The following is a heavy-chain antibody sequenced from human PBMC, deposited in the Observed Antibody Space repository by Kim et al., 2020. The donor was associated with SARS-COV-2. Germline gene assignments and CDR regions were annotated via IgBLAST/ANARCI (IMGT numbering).Heavy chain of an antibody. CDR2: I. CDR3: AKDASHSSSWSTFDY. Sequence: IDYADSVKGRFTISRDNDKNSLCLEMSSLRAEDTALYFCAKDASHSSSWSTFDYWGQGNVVTVSS. J-gene: IGHJ4*02. D-gene: IGHD6-13*01. V-gene: IGHV3-9*01.